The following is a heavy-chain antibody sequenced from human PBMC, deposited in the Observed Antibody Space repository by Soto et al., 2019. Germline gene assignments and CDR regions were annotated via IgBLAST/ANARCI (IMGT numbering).Heavy chain of an antibody. CDR2: TYYRSKWSK. V-gene: IGHV6-1*01. CDR1: GDSVSSNSAA. J-gene: IGHJ4*02. Sequence: PSQTLSLTCAISGDSVSSNSAAWSWIRQSPSRGPEWLGRTYYRSKWSKDYALSVKSRISINPDTSKNQFSLQLNSVTPEDTAVYYCARGHSGYFYYWGQGTLVTVSS. CDR3: ARGHSGYFYY.